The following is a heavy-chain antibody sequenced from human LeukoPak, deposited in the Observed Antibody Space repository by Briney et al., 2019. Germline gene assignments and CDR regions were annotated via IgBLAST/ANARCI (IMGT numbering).Heavy chain of an antibody. CDR1: GYTFTSYG. Sequence: ATVKVSCKASGYTFTSYGINWVRLAPGQGHEWMGWISTYNGNTNYAQKLQGRVTMTTDTSTSTAYMELRNLRSDDTAVYYCARVVFKVGFQFDYWDQGTLVTVSS. J-gene: IGHJ4*02. V-gene: IGHV1-18*01. CDR3: ARVVFKVGFQFDY. CDR2: ISTYNGNT. D-gene: IGHD1-26*01.